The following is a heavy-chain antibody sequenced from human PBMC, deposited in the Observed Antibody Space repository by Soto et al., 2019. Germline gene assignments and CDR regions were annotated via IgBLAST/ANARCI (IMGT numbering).Heavy chain of an antibody. D-gene: IGHD3-3*01. Sequence: SETLSLTCTVSGGSISSYYWSWIRQPPGKGLEWIGYIYYSGSTNYNPSLKSGVTISVDTSKNQFSLKLSSVTAADTAVYYCAREDYITIFGVVSNWFDPWGQGTLVTVSS. CDR3: AREDYITIFGVVSNWFDP. CDR2: IYYSGST. V-gene: IGHV4-59*01. J-gene: IGHJ5*02. CDR1: GGSISSYY.